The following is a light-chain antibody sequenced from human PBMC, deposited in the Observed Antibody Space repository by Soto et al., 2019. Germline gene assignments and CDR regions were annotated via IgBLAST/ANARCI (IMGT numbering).Light chain of an antibody. V-gene: IGKV1-39*01. CDR2: AAS. J-gene: IGKJ4*01. Sequence: IQLTQSPSSLSASVGDRFTITCRASQGISSYLAWYQQKPGKAPKFLISAASSLQSGVPSRFSGSGSGTDFTLTISSLQPEDFATYYCQQSYYTPLTCGGGTKVDIK. CDR3: QQSYYTPLT. CDR1: QGISSY.